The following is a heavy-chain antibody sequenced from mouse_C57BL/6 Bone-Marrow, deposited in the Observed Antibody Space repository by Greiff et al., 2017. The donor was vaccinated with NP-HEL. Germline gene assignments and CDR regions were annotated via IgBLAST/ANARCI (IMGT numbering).Heavy chain of an antibody. J-gene: IGHJ3*01. CDR3: TRQGESWFAY. Sequence: EVNVVESGGGLVQPGGSMKLSCAASGFTFSDAWMDWVRQSPEKGLEWVAEIRNKANNHATYYAESVKGRFTISRDDSKSSVYLQMNSLRAEDTGIYYCTRQGESWFAYWGQGTLVTVSA. V-gene: IGHV6-6*01. CDR2: IRNKANNHAT. CDR1: GFTFSDAW.